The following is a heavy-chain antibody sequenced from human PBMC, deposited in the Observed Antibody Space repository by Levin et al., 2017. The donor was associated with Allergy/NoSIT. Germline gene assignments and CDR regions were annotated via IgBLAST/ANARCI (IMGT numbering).Heavy chain of an antibody. V-gene: IGHV3-20*04. Sequence: GESLKISCAASGFTFHDYGMSWVRQVPGKGLEWVSGISGRGESTYDADSARGRFTISRDNAKKFLYLQMDSLRAGDTAVYYCVGGLLDYGDNVALDNWGQGTLVTVSS. CDR3: VGGLLDYGDNVALDN. CDR1: GFTFHDYG. CDR2: ISGRGEST. D-gene: IGHD4-17*01. J-gene: IGHJ4*02.